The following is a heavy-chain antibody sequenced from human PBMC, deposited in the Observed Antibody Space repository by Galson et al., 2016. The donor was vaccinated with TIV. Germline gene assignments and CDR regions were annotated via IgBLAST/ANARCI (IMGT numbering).Heavy chain of an antibody. J-gene: IGHJ6*03. CDR1: GFTFDRLP. D-gene: IGHD3-16*01. Sequence: SLRLSCAASGFTFDRLPMHWVRQAPGEGLEWVSYIDSSGNYIYYGDSVRGRFTVSRDNARSTLVLQMNTLRAEDTAMYYCARSRGFNALGYMDVWGRGTAVTVS. CDR2: IDSSGNYI. CDR3: ARSRGFNALGYMDV. V-gene: IGHV3-21*06.